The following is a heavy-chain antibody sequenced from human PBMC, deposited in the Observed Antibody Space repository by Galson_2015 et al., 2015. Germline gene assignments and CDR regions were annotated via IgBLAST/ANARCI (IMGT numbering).Heavy chain of an antibody. V-gene: IGHV4-31*03. CDR1: GGSINSGGYY. CDR3: ARRMPVAGFFDI. CDR2: IYYSGST. J-gene: IGHJ3*02. Sequence: TLSLTCTVSGGSINSGGYYWSWIRQHPGKGLEWIGYIYYSGSTYYNPSLESRVTISADSSKNQFSLKLSSVTAADTAVYYCARRMPVAGFFDIWGQGTMVTVSS. D-gene: IGHD6-19*01.